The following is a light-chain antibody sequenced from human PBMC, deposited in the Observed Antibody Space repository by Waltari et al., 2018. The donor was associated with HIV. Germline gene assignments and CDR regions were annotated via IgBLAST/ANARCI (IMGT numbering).Light chain of an antibody. Sequence: DIQMTQSPSSLSASVGDRVTITCRASQSISIYLNWYQQKPGKAPNLLIYDASNLQSGLPSRCSGSGSGTDFTLTITNLQPEDFATYFCQQSFDIPLVFGPGTKVD. CDR1: QSISIY. V-gene: IGKV1-39*01. CDR2: DAS. CDR3: QQSFDIPLV. J-gene: IGKJ3*01.